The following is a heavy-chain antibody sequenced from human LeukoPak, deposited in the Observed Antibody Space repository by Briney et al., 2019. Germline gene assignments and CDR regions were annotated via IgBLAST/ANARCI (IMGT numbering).Heavy chain of an antibody. CDR3: AKDQYYYDSSGHTFDY. CDR2: ISYDGSNK. J-gene: IGHJ4*02. D-gene: IGHD3-22*01. CDR1: GFTFSSYG. V-gene: IGHV3-30*18. Sequence: PGGSLRLSCAASGFTFSSYGMHWVRQAPGKGLEWVAVISYDGSNKYYADSVKGRFTISRDNSKNTLYLQMNSLRAEDTAVYYCAKDQYYYDSSGHTFDYWGQGTLVTVSS.